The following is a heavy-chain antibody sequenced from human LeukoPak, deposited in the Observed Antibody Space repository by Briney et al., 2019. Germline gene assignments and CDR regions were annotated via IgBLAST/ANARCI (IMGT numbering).Heavy chain of an antibody. V-gene: IGHV3-48*01. D-gene: IGHD6-13*01. J-gene: IGHJ3*02. CDR3: ARESSSSWYRSDAFDI. CDR2: ISRSSSTI. CDR1: GFTFTSYS. Sequence: GGSLRLSCAASGFTFTSYSMNWVRQAPGKGLEWVSYISRSSSTIYYADPVKGRFTISRDNAKNSLYLQMNSLRAEDTAVYYCARESSSSWYRSDAFDIWGQGTMVTVSS.